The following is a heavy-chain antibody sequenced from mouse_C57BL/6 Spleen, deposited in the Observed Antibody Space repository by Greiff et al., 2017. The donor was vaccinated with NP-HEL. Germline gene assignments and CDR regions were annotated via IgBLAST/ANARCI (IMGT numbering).Heavy chain of an antibody. J-gene: IGHJ1*03. D-gene: IGHD1-1*01. Sequence: EVQGVESGGGLVKPGGSLKLSCAASGFTFSDYGMHWVRQAPEKGLEWVAYISSGSSTIYYADTVKGRFTISRDNAKNTLFLQMTSLRSEDTAMYYCARYYYYGSSYGYFDVWGTGTTVTVSS. CDR1: GFTFSDYG. V-gene: IGHV5-17*01. CDR3: ARYYYYGSSYGYFDV. CDR2: ISSGSSTI.